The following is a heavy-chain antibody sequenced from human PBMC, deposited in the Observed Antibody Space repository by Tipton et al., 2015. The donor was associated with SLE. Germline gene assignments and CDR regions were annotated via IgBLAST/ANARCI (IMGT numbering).Heavy chain of an antibody. Sequence: TLSLTCTVSGGSISSSSYYWGWIRQPPGKGLEWIGSIYYSGSTYYNPSLKSRVTISVDTSKNQFSLKLSSVTAADTAVYYCASGPITMVRGVIITGGNWFDPWGQGTLVTVSS. CDR2: IYYSGST. CDR3: ASGPITMVRGVIITGGNWFDP. D-gene: IGHD3-10*01. CDR1: GGSISSSSYY. J-gene: IGHJ5*02. V-gene: IGHV4-39*01.